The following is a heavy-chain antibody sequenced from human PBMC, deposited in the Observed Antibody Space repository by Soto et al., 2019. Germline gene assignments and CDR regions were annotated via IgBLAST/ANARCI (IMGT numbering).Heavy chain of an antibody. CDR3: AKFYHGDYSYYYYGMDV. CDR1: GFTFSSYA. D-gene: IGHD4-17*01. CDR2: ISGSGDST. J-gene: IGHJ6*02. V-gene: IGHV3-23*01. Sequence: EVQVLESGGGLVQPGGSLRLSCAASGFTFSSYAMSWVRQAPGKGLEWVSAISGSGDSTRYADSVQGRFTISRDTSKHTLYLQMNSLRAEDTAVYYCAKFYHGDYSYYYYGMDVWGQGTTVTVSS.